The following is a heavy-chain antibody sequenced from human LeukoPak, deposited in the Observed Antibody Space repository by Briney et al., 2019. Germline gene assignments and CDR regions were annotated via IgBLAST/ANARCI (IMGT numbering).Heavy chain of an antibody. Sequence: GASVKVSCKASGGTFSSYAISWVRQAPGQGLEWMGRIIPIFGTANYARKFQGRVTITTDESTSTAYMELSSLRSEDTAVYYCARELSVQEAMTSGTWGQGTLVTVSS. V-gene: IGHV1-69*05. D-gene: IGHD5-18*01. CDR1: GGTFSSYA. J-gene: IGHJ5*02. CDR2: IIPIFGTA. CDR3: ARELSVQEAMTSGT.